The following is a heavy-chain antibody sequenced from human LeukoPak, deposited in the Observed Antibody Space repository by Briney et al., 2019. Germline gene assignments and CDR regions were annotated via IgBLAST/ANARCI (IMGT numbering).Heavy chain of an antibody. V-gene: IGHV3-23*01. CDR3: AKGGAALTDAPHGDVVTTTLDGLDL. CDR1: GFDFSAYA. CDR2: VSGSGYRK. Sequence: GGSLRLSCAASGFDFSAYAMTWVRQAPGKGLEWVATVSGSGYRKYYADSVKGRFTISRDNAKKTIFVQMHSLRAEDTAQYFCAKGGAALTDAPHGDVVTTTLDGLDLWGQGAMVTVSS. J-gene: IGHJ3*01. D-gene: IGHD2-21*02.